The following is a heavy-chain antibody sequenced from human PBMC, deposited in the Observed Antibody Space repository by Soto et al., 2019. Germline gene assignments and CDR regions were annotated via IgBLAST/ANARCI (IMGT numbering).Heavy chain of an antibody. D-gene: IGHD3-9*01. CDR1: GFTVGSNY. J-gene: IGHJ6*02. Sequence: EVQLVESGGGLTQPGVSLRLSCAASGFTVGSNYMSWVRQAPGKGLEWVSVIYSEGTPYYADSVKGRFTISRENSNNTLYLNRNKLRAEDTAVYYCTRSTYYDILTGSYYYYAMDVWGQATTVTVSS. V-gene: IGHV3-53*01. CDR2: IYSEGTP. CDR3: TRSTYYDILTGSYYYYAMDV.